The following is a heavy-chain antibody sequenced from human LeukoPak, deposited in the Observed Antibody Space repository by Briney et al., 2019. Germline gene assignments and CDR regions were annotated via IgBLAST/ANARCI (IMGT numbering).Heavy chain of an antibody. CDR3: ASLPFKYSSSWYYYYYYMDV. V-gene: IGHV4-39*01. J-gene: IGHJ6*03. Sequence: PSETLSLTCTVSGGSISSSSYYWGWIRQPPGKGLEWIGSIYYSGSTYYNPSLKSRVTISVDTSKNQFSLKLSSATAADTAVYYCASLPFKYSSSWYYYYYYMDVWGKGTTVTVSS. CDR2: IYYSGST. CDR1: GGSISSSSYY. D-gene: IGHD6-13*01.